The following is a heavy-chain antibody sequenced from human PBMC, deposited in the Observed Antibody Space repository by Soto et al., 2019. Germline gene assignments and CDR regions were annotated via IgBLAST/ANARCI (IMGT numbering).Heavy chain of an antibody. CDR2: INHSGST. CDR3: ARNRIRVWFGELSYFDP. CDR1: GASFSGYY. J-gene: IGHJ5*02. V-gene: IGHV4-34*01. Sequence: SETLSLTCAVYGASFSGYYWSWIRQPPGKGLERIGEINHSGSTNYNPSLKSRVTLSVDTSKNQFSLKLSSVTAADTAVYYCARNRIRVWFGELSYFDPWGQGTLVTVS. D-gene: IGHD3-10*01.